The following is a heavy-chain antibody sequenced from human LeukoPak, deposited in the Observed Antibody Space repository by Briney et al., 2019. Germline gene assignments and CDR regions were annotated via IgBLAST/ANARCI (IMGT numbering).Heavy chain of an antibody. D-gene: IGHD1-26*01. Sequence: GGSLRLSCAASGFTFSSYWMHWVRQAPGKGLVWVSRINSDGSSTSYADSVKGRFTISRDNAKNTLYLQMNSLRAADTAVYYCSTGPGGSYPFDYWGQGTLVTVSS. CDR1: GFTFSSYW. CDR3: STGPGGSYPFDY. V-gene: IGHV3-74*01. J-gene: IGHJ4*02. CDR2: INSDGSST.